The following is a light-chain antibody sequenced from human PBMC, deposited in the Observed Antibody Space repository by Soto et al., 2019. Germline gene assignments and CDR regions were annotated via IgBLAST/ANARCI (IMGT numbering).Light chain of an antibody. J-gene: IGKJ4*01. CDR2: GAS. Sequence: EVVMTQSPATLSVSPGERVTFSCRASQSVTTNLAWYQHKPGQSPRLLISGASTGASGIPPRFIGSGSGTEFTLTNDRPQSADFAVYYCQQYDRWPVTFGGGTKVEIK. V-gene: IGKV3-15*01. CDR3: QQYDRWPVT. CDR1: QSVTTN.